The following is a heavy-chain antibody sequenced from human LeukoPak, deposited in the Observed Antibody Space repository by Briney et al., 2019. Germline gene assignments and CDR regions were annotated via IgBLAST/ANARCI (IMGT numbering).Heavy chain of an antibody. CDR3: ARGHSSSWYGAFDI. V-gene: IGHV4-34*01. CDR2: INHSGST. Sequence: SETLSLTCAVYGGSFSGYYWSWIRQPPGKGLEWIGEINHSGSTKYNPSLKSRVTISVDTSKNQFSLKLSSVTAADTAVYYCARGHSSSWYGAFDIWGQGTMVTVSS. CDR1: GGSFSGYY. J-gene: IGHJ3*02. D-gene: IGHD6-13*01.